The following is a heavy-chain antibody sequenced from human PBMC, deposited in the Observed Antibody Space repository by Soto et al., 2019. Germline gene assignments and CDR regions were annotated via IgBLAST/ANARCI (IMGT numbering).Heavy chain of an antibody. J-gene: IGHJ4*02. D-gene: IGHD3-22*01. Sequence: QVQLVQSGAEVKKPGSSVKVSCKASGGTFSSYTISWVRQAPGQGLEWMGRIIPILGIANYAQKFQGRVTITADKSTSTAYMELSSLRSEDTAVYYCAREPLNNYYDSLPPGNYFDYWGQGTLVTVSS. CDR2: IIPILGIA. CDR1: GGTFSSYT. V-gene: IGHV1-69*08. CDR3: AREPLNNYYDSLPPGNYFDY.